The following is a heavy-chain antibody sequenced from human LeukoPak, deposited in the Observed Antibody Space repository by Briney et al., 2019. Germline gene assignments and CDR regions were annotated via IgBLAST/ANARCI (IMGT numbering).Heavy chain of an antibody. Sequence: GESLKISCKGSGYSFTSYWIGWVRQAPGKGLEWVGRIKSKTDGGTTDYAAPVKGRFTISRDDSKNTLYLQMNSLKTEDTAVYYCTTDRYSSSRGGFDPWGQGTLVTVSS. CDR2: IKSKTDGGTT. V-gene: IGHV3-15*01. CDR1: GYSFTSYW. D-gene: IGHD6-6*01. J-gene: IGHJ5*02. CDR3: TTDRYSSSRGGFDP.